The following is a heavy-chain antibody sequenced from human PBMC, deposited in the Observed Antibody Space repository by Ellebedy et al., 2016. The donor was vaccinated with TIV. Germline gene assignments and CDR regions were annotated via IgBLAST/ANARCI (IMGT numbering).Heavy chain of an antibody. D-gene: IGHD3-3*01. Sequence: AASVKVSCKTSCYIFTDKHITWVLQDPGQVLECLGWISAYNGNTNYKQNFQGRVTLTTDQSTSTAYMELRGLTYDDTAVYYCARMNDYWSAYHYYFDNWGQGTRVGLSS. CDR2: ISAYNGNT. CDR3: ARMNDYWSAYHYYFDN. CDR1: CYIFTDKH. J-gene: IGHJ4*02. V-gene: IGHV1-18*01.